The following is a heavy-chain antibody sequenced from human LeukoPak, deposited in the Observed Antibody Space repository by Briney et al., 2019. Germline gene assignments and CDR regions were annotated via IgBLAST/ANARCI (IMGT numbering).Heavy chain of an antibody. Sequence: SETLSLTCTVSGGSISSGSYYWSWIRQPAGKGLEWIGRIYTSGSTNYNPSLKSRVTISVDTSKNQFSLKLSSVTAADTAVYYCARDGSSGWGVYFDYWGQGTLVTVSS. D-gene: IGHD6-19*01. CDR1: GGSISSGSYY. J-gene: IGHJ4*02. V-gene: IGHV4-61*02. CDR2: IYTSGST. CDR3: ARDGSSGWGVYFDY.